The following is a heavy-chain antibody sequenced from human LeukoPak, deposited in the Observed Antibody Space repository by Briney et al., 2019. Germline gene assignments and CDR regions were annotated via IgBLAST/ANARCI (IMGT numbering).Heavy chain of an antibody. CDR2: VRNSGFST. CDR3: VKEADNRGTYYMEV. Sequence: GGSLRLSCAVSGFTFNEYVMSWVRQAPGRGLEWVSAVRNSGFSTYYVDSVKGRFTISRDNIKNTLYLQLNSLRGGDTAVYYCVKEADNRGTYYMEVWGKGTTVTVSS. D-gene: IGHD5-24*01. J-gene: IGHJ6*03. V-gene: IGHV3-23*01. CDR1: GFTFNEYV.